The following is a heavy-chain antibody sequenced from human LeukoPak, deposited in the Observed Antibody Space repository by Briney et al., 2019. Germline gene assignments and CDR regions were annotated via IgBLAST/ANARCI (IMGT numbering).Heavy chain of an antibody. CDR1: GFTFSNYI. J-gene: IGHJ5*02. Sequence: GGSLRLSCAASGFTFSNYIMHWVRQAPGKGLDWVAVILENGSNQYYADSVKGRFTISRDNSKNTLFLQMNSLRAEDTAVYYCAKDFYYYDSSGNLNWFDPWGQGTLVTVSS. D-gene: IGHD3-22*01. CDR3: AKDFYYYDSSGNLNWFDP. V-gene: IGHV3-30*04. CDR2: ILENGSNQ.